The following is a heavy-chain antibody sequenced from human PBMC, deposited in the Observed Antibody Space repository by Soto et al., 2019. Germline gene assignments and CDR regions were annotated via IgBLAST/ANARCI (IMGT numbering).Heavy chain of an antibody. CDR3: AHKGPEDWPLDY. CDR1: GFSLSTSGVG. CDR2: IYWDDSK. J-gene: IGHJ4*02. V-gene: IGHV2-5*02. Sequence: QITLKESGPTLVRPTQTLTLTCAFSGFSLSTSGVGVGWIRQPPGKALEWLAVIYWDDSKHYSPSLRSRLTITKDTSTNHVVLTMTNMDPMDTGTYYCAHKGPEDWPLDYWGQGTLVTVSS. D-gene: IGHD3-9*01.